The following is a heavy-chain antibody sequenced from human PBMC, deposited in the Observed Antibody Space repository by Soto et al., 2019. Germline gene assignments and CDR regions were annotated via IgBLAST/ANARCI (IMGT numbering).Heavy chain of an antibody. D-gene: IGHD3-22*01. J-gene: IGHJ6*02. CDR1: GFTFSSYG. CDR3: AREIGVRDYDSSGYLGYYYYYGMDV. V-gene: IGHV3-33*01. Sequence: GGSLRLSCAASGFTFSSYGMHWVRQAPGKGLEWVAVIWYDGSNKYYADSVKGRFTISRDNSKNTLYLQMNSLRAEDTAVYYCAREIGVRDYDSSGYLGYYYYYGMDVWGQGTTVTVSS. CDR2: IWYDGSNK.